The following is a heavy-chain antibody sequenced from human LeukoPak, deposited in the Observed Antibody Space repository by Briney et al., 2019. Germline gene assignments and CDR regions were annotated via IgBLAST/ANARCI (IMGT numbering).Heavy chain of an antibody. J-gene: IGHJ6*02. D-gene: IGHD3-3*01. CDR2: IGGSSPYI. CDR1: GFSFSVYS. V-gene: IGHV3-21*01. Sequence: GGSLRLSCAASGFSFSVYSMSWVRQAPGKGLEWVSSIGGSSPYIYYADSVKGRFTVSRDNAKSSLFLQMNSLRAEDTAVYYCARVGSRFGMDVWGQGTTVTVSS. CDR3: ARVGSRFGMDV.